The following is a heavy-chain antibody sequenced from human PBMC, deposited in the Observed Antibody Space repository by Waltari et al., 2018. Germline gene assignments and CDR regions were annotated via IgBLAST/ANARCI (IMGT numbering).Heavy chain of an antibody. CDR2: SGN. J-gene: IGHJ4*02. V-gene: IGHV4-59*01. Sequence: QVQLQESGPGLVKPSETLSLTCPVFGGSISGYYWSWIRQPPGKGLEWIGYSGNKFNPSLKSRVTRSLDTSKNQFSLKLSSVTAADTAVYYCVRSYTVTTSPIAGYWGQGTLVTVSS. D-gene: IGHD4-17*01. CDR3: VRSYTVTTSPIAGY. CDR1: GGSISGYY.